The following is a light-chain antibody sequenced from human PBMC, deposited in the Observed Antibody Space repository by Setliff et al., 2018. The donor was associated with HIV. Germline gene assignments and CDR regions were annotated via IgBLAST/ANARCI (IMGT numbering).Light chain of an antibody. J-gene: IGLJ1*01. CDR3: CSYAGSHTYV. V-gene: IGLV2-11*01. Sequence: QSALTQPRSVSGSPGQSVTISCTGTSTDVGNYNYVSWYRHHPGKAPELVIFDVSKRPLGVPARFSGSKSGDMASLTISGLQPEDEADYSCCSYAGSHTYVFGTGTKVTVL. CDR2: DVS. CDR1: STDVGNYNY.